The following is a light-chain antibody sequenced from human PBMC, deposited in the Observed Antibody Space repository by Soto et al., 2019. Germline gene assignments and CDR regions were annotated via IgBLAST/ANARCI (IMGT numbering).Light chain of an antibody. J-gene: IGLJ1*01. CDR3: SSYTSSSTPLFV. V-gene: IGLV2-14*01. CDR2: EVS. Sequence: QSALTQPASVSVSPGQSITISCTGTISDVGGYNYVSWYQQHPGKAPKLMIYEVSNRPSGVSNRFSGSKSGNTASLTISGLQAEDEADYYCSSYTSSSTPLFVFGTGTKLTVL. CDR1: ISDVGGYNY.